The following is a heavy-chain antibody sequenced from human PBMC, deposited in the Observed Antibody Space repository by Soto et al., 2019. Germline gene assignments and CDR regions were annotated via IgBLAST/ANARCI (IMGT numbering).Heavy chain of an antibody. CDR1: GGSISSGDYY. V-gene: IGHV4-30-4*01. CDR2: IYYSGST. Sequence: ASETLSLTCTVSGGSISSGDYYWSWIRQPPGKGLEWIGYIYYSGSTYYNPSLKSRVTISVDTSKNQFSLKLSSVTAADTAVYYCARGAAAGYYYSGLDVWGQGTTVTVSS. J-gene: IGHJ6*02. D-gene: IGHD6-13*01. CDR3: ARGAAAGYYYSGLDV.